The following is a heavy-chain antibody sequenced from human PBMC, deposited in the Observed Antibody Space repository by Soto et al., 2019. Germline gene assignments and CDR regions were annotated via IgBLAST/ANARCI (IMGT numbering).Heavy chain of an antibody. J-gene: IGHJ6*02. D-gene: IGHD3-10*01. CDR3: ARDWDYYGSGSYSYYSYYYGMDV. V-gene: IGHV1-69*06. CDR1: GGTFSSYA. Sequence: SVRVSCKASGGTFSSYAISWVRQAPGQGLEWMGGIIPIFGTANYAQKFQGRATITADKSTSTAYMELSSLRSEDTAVYYCARDWDYYGSGSYSYYSYYYGMDVWGQGTTVTVSS. CDR2: IIPIFGTA.